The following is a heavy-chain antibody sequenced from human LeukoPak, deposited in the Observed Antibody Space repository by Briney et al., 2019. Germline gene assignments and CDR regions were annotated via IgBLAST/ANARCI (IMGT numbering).Heavy chain of an antibody. CDR3: AKDGDLYYYYYMDV. CDR2: ISGSGGST. V-gene: IGHV3-23*01. J-gene: IGHJ6*03. Sequence: GGSLRLSCAASGFTFSSYGMSWVRQAPGKGLEWVSAISGSGGSTYYADSVKGRFTISRDNSKNTLYLQMNSLRAEDTAVYYCAKDGDLYYYYYMDVWGKGTTVTISS. CDR1: GFTFSSYG. D-gene: IGHD2-21*02.